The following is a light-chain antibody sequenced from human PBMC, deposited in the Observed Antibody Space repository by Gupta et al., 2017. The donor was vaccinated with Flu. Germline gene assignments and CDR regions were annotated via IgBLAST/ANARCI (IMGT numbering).Light chain of an antibody. J-gene: IGKJ3*01. CDR3: QHDCSSYT. Sequence: EIVLTQSPGTLSLSPGERATLSCRASQSVSNSYLAWYQQKPGQAPRLLIYGASSRANGIPDRFSGRGSGTDFTLTSSRRETEDFAVYYGQHDCSSYTFGHGTKVDIK. V-gene: IGKV3-20*01. CDR1: QSVSNSY. CDR2: GAS.